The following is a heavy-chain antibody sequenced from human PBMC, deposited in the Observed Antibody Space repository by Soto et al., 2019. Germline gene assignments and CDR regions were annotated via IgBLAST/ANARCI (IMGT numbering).Heavy chain of an antibody. CDR2: IIPIFGTA. CDR1: GGTFSSYA. CDR3: ARERGYYYDSSGPHYYGMDV. V-gene: IGHV1-69*13. J-gene: IGHJ6*02. Sequence: ASVEVSCKASGGTFSSYAISWVRQAPGQGLEWMGGIIPIFGTANYAQKFQGRVTITADESTSTAYMELSSLRSEDTAVYYCARERGYYYDSSGPHYYGMDVWGQGTTVTLSS. D-gene: IGHD3-22*01.